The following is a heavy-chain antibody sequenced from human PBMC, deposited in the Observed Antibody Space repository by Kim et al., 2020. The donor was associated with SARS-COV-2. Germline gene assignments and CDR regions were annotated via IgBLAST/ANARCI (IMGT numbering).Heavy chain of an antibody. J-gene: IGHJ6*02. CDR2: ISAYNGNT. D-gene: IGHD6-19*01. Sequence: ASVKVSCKASGYTFTSYGISWVRQAPGQGLEWMGWISAYNGNTNYAQKLQGRVTMTTDTSTSTAYMELRSLRSDDTAVYYCARDYIAVAGADHGMDVWGQGTTVTVSS. CDR3: ARDYIAVAGADHGMDV. V-gene: IGHV1-18*01. CDR1: GYTFTSYG.